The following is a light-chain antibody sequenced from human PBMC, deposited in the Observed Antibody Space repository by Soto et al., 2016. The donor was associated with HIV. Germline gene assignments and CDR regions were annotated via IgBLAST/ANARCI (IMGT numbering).Light chain of an antibody. J-gene: IGLJ2*01. Sequence: SYVLTQPPSVSVAPGKTATITCGGDNIGIKSVHWYQQKPGQAPVLVVYDSSGRPSEIPERFSGSNSGNTATLTVRRVEAGDEADYYCQVWHGSGDPVIFGGGTKLTVL. V-gene: IGLV3-21*03. CDR3: QVWHGSGDPVI. CDR2: DSS. CDR1: NIGIKS.